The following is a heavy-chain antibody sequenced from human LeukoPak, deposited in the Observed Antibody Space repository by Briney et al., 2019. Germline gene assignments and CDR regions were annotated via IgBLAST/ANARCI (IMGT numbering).Heavy chain of an antibody. CDR1: GFTFSSYS. V-gene: IGHV3-21*01. Sequence: PGGSLRLSCAASGFTFSSYSMNWVRQAPGKGLEWVSSISRSSSYIYYADSVKGRFTISRDNAKNSLYLQMNSLRAEDTAVYYCAREVAVAGRDRYFDYWGQGTLVTVSS. J-gene: IGHJ4*02. CDR3: AREVAVAGRDRYFDY. D-gene: IGHD6-19*01. CDR2: ISRSSSYI.